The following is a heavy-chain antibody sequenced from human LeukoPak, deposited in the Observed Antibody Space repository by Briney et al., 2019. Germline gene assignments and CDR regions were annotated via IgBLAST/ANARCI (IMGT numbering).Heavy chain of an antibody. CDR3: ARDDYGDSNDY. D-gene: IGHD4-17*01. Sequence: GGSLRLSCAASGFTFSSYWMSWVRQAPGKGLEWVANIKQGGSEKYYVDSVKGRFTISRDNAKNSLYLQMNSLRAEDTAVYYCARDDYGDSNDYWGQGTLVTVSS. CDR1: GFTFSSYW. V-gene: IGHV3-7*01. J-gene: IGHJ4*02. CDR2: IKQGGSEK.